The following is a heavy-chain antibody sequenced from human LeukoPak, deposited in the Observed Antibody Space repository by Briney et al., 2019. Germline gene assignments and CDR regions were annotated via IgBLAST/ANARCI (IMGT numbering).Heavy chain of an antibody. Sequence: PGGSLRLSCAASGFYAMSWDRQAPGKGLEWVSAISGSGGSTYYADSVKGRFTISRDNSKNTLYLQMNSLRAEDTAVYYCAKDGLYYYDSSGYYRFDYWGQGTLVTVSS. V-gene: IGHV3-23*01. J-gene: IGHJ4*02. D-gene: IGHD3-22*01. CDR2: ISGSGGST. CDR1: GFYA. CDR3: AKDGLYYYDSSGYYRFDY.